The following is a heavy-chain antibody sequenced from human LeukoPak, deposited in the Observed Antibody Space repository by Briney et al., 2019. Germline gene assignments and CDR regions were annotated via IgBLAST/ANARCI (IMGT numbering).Heavy chain of an antibody. CDR2: INQDGSDK. V-gene: IGHV3-7*01. Sequence: GGSLRLSCAASGLTFSIHWMNWVRQAPGKGLECVANINQDGSDKYYVDSVKGRFTISRDNTKNSLYLQMDSLRAEDTAVYYCVGGDYWGQGTLVTVSS. CDR3: VGGDY. CDR1: GLTFSIHW. J-gene: IGHJ4*02.